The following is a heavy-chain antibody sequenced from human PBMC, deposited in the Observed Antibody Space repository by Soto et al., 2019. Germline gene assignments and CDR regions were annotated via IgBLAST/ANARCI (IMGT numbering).Heavy chain of an antibody. Sequence: EVQLVESGGGLVKPGGSLRLSCAASGFTFSSYSMNWVRQAPGKGLEWVSSISSSSSYIYYADSVKGRFTISRDNAKNSLYLQMNSLRAEDTAVYYCARGRSRSAPFDYWGQGTLVTVSS. CDR1: GFTFSSYS. CDR3: ARGRSRSAPFDY. V-gene: IGHV3-21*01. J-gene: IGHJ4*02. CDR2: ISSSSSYI.